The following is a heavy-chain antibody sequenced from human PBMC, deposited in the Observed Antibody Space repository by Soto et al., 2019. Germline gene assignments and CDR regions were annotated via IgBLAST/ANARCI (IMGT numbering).Heavy chain of an antibody. V-gene: IGHV1-58*01. CDR2: IVVGSGNT. J-gene: IGHJ4*02. CDR1: GFTFTSSA. Sequence: SVKVSCKASGFTFTSSAVQWVRQARGQRLERIGWIVVGSGNTNYAQKFQERVTITRDMSTSTAYMELSSLRSEDTAVYYCAAGASFPVAADYWGQGTLVTVSS. D-gene: IGHD6-19*01. CDR3: AAGASFPVAADY.